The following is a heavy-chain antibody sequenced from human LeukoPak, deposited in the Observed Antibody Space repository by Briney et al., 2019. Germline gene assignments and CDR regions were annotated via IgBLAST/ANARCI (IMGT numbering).Heavy chain of an antibody. CDR1: GFTFSSYA. CDR2: ISGSGGST. Sequence: GGSLRLSCAASGFTFSSYAMGWVRQAPGKGLEWVSAISGSGGSTYYADSVKGRFTISRDNSKNTLYLQMNSLRAEDTAVYYCAKDFDSSGWYSRYDAFDIWGQGTMVTVSS. D-gene: IGHD6-19*01. CDR3: AKDFDSSGWYSRYDAFDI. V-gene: IGHV3-23*01. J-gene: IGHJ3*02.